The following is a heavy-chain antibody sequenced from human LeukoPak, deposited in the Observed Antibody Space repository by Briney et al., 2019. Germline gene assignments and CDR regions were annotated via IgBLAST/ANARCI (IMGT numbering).Heavy chain of an antibody. J-gene: IGHJ4*02. Sequence: GRSLRLSCAPSGFTFSSYAMDWGRQAPGKGLEWEAIISFDGSNKDYADSIKGRFTVSRDNSKNTLYLQMNSLRTEDTAVYFCAKERISPAGTYDYWGQGTLVTVSS. CDR2: ISFDGSNK. D-gene: IGHD6-13*01. V-gene: IGHV3-30*04. CDR3: AKERISPAGTYDY. CDR1: GFTFSSYA.